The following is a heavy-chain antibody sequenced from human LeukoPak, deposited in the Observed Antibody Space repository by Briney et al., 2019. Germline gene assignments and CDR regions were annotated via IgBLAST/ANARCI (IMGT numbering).Heavy chain of an antibody. Sequence: GGSLRLSCAASGFTFSSYWMSWVRQAPGKGLEWVANIKQDGSEKYFVDSVKGRFTISRDNAKNSLYMQMYSLRAAETAVYYCATYFFSNGDKQEYFQH. D-gene: IGHD4-17*01. CDR3: ATYFFSNGDKQEYFQH. CDR2: IKQDGSEK. J-gene: IGHJ1*01. CDR1: GFTFSSYW. V-gene: IGHV3-7*01.